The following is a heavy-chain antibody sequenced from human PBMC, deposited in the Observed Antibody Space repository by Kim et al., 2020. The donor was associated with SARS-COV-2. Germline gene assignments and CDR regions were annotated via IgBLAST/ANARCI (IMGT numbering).Heavy chain of an antibody. CDR2: ISAYNGNT. Sequence: ASVKVSCKASGYTFTSYGISWVRQAPGQGLEWMGWISAYNGNTNYAQKLQGRVTMTTDTSTSTAYMELRSLRSDDTAVYYCARAWDILTGYYNFAPNFDIWGQGTMVTVSS. D-gene: IGHD3-9*01. J-gene: IGHJ3*02. CDR3: ARAWDILTGYYNFAPNFDI. CDR1: GYTFTSYG. V-gene: IGHV1-18*01.